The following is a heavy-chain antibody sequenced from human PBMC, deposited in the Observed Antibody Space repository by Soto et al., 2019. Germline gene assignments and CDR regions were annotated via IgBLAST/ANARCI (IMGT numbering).Heavy chain of an antibody. V-gene: IGHV3-33*01. CDR3: ARYNTGHSDY. D-gene: IGHD1-20*01. J-gene: IGHJ4*02. CDR2: IWYHGNSM. CDR1: GFTFSGYC. Sequence: GGSLRVSCTASGFTFSGYCMHWVRQAPGKGLEWVAVIWYHGNSMYYADSVKGRFTISRDNSKNTLYLQMNNLRAEDTAVYYCARYNTGHSDYWGQGTLVTVSS.